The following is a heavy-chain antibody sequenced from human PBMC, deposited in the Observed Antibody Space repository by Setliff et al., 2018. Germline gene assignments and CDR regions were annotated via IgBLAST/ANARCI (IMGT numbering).Heavy chain of an antibody. D-gene: IGHD4-17*01. V-gene: IGHV4-4*02. CDR3: ARAAVTSGARADYFDN. CDR1: GGSISSSNW. J-gene: IGHJ4*02. CDR2: IYHSGST. Sequence: PSETLSLTCAVSGGSISSSNWWSWVRQPPGKGLEWIGEIYHSGSTNYNPSLKSRVTISVDKSKNQFSLKLTSVTAADAAVYYCARAAVTSGARADYFDNWGRGTLVTVSS.